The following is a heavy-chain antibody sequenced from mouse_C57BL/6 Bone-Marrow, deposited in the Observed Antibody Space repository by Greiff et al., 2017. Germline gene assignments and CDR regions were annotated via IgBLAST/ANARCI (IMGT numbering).Heavy chain of an antibody. D-gene: IGHD1-1*01. J-gene: IGHJ2*01. CDR2: IDPNSGGT. Sequence: QVQLQQSGAELVKPGASVKLSCKASGYTFTSYWMHWVKQRPGRGLEWIGRIDPNSGGTKYNEKFKSKATLTVDKPSSTAYMQRSSLTSEDSAVYYCAREDTTVVTLDYFDYWGQGTTLTVSS. CDR1: GYTFTSYW. CDR3: AREDTTVVTLDYFDY. V-gene: IGHV1-72*01.